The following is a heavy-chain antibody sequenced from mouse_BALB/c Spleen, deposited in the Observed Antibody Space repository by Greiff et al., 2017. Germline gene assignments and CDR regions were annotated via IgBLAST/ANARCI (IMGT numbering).Heavy chain of an antibody. Sequence: EVQLVESGGGLVQPGGSLKLSCAASGFTFSSYGMSWVRQTPDKRLELVATINSNGGSTYYPDSVKGRFTISRDNAKNTLYLQMSSLKSEDTAMYYCARAVVATYWYFDVWGAGTTVTVSS. CDR2: INSNGGST. D-gene: IGHD1-1*01. CDR1: GFTFSSYG. CDR3: ARAVVATYWYFDV. V-gene: IGHV5-6-3*01. J-gene: IGHJ1*01.